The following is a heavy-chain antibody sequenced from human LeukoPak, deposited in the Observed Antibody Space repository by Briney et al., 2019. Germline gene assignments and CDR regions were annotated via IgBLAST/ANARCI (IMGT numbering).Heavy chain of an antibody. CDR1: GGSINTYY. V-gene: IGHV4-59*01. D-gene: IGHD1-26*01. J-gene: IGHJ5*02. Sequence: SETLSLTCAVSGGSINTYYWAWIRQPPGKGLEWIGYLDYDGNTNYNPSLKGRVTISVDTSKTQLSLKLASVAAEDTAVYYCARDSGATPNQINWFDPWGQGTLVTVSS. CDR2: LDYDGNT. CDR3: ARDSGATPNQINWFDP.